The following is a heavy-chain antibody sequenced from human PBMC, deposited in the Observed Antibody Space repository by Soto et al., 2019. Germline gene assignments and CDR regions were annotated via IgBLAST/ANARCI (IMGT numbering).Heavy chain of an antibody. D-gene: IGHD3-16*01. Sequence: EGQLLQSGGDLVQPGGSLRLSCEGSGLTLRSYAMTWIRQTPEKGLEWVSTISGRSGVPSYADSVNGRFTVSRDNSKNTLYLQMNSLRPDDTAIYYCAKGGPFTGGFDPWGQGTLVTVAS. CDR2: ISGRSGVP. CDR3: AKGGPFTGGFDP. J-gene: IGHJ5*02. CDR1: GLTLRSYA. V-gene: IGHV3-23*01.